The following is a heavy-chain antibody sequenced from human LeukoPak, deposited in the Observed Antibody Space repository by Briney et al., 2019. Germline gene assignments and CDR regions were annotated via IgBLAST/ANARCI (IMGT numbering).Heavy chain of an antibody. CDR1: RFTFKSYA. Sequence: PGGSLRLSCTASRFTFKSYAMSWVRQAPGKGLEWVAAITTSGGSTNYADSVKGRFTISRDNSKNTLYLQMNSLRAEDTAVYYCARGLGYCSGGSCYWYYFDYWGQGTLVTVSS. CDR3: ARGLGYCSGGSCYWYYFDY. V-gene: IGHV3-23*01. D-gene: IGHD2-15*01. CDR2: ITTSGGST. J-gene: IGHJ4*02.